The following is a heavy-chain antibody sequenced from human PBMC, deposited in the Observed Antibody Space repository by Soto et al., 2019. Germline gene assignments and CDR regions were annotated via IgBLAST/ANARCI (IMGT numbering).Heavy chain of an antibody. Sequence: QVQLQESGPGLVKPSQTLSLTCTVSGGSISSGGYYWSWIRQHPGKGLEWIGHIYDSGTAYYSPSFDSRVTISVDTSKNQFSLKLSSVTAADSAVYYCASSCGGDCSGYWGQGTLVTVSS. CDR2: IYDSGTA. D-gene: IGHD2-21*02. CDR3: ASSCGGDCSGY. CDR1: GGSISSGGYY. J-gene: IGHJ4*02. V-gene: IGHV4-31*03.